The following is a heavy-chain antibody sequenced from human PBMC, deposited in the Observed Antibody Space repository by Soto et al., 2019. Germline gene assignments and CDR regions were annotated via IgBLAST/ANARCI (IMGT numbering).Heavy chain of an antibody. D-gene: IGHD4-17*01. V-gene: IGHV2-5*02. CDR3: VHRTTVTSDDY. CDR1: GFSLTTNRVV. CDR2: IYGDDDK. J-gene: IGHJ4*02. Sequence: QVTLKESGPTLVKPTQTLTLTCTFSGFSLTTNRVVVGWVRQPPGKAPSWLAFIYGDDDKRYSPSLWSRLTITKDTSNNQVVLTMTNLDPVDTATYYCVHRTTVTSDDYWGRGTLVTVSS.